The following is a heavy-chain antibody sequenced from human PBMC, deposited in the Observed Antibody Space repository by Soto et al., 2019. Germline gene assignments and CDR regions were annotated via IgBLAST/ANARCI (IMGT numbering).Heavy chain of an antibody. V-gene: IGHV1-8*01. D-gene: IGHD6-19*01. CDR3: ARGSGWYDYYYYYGMDV. Sequence: ASVKVSCKASGYTFTSYDINWVRQATGQGLEWMGWMNPNSGNTGYAQKFQGRVTMTRNTSISTAYMELSSLRSEDTAVYYCARGSGWYDYYYYYGMDVWGQGTTVTVSS. J-gene: IGHJ6*02. CDR2: MNPNSGNT. CDR1: GYTFTSYD.